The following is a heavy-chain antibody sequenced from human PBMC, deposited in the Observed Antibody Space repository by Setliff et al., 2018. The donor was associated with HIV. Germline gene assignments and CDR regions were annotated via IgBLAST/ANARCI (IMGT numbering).Heavy chain of an antibody. CDR1: GFTVSNNY. J-gene: IGHJ4*02. V-gene: IGHV3-33*08. CDR3: AREGPQTGDHSLALF. D-gene: IGHD7-27*01. CDR2: IWYDGSNK. Sequence: GGSLRLSCAASGFTVSNNYMHWVRQAPGKGLEWVAVIWYDGSNKYYADSVKGRFTISRDNSKNTLYLQMNSPRAEDTAVYYCAREGPQTGDHSLALFWGQGTVVTVSS.